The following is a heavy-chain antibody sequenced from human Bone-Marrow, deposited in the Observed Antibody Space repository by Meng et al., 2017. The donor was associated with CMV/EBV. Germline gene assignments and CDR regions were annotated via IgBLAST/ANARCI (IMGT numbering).Heavy chain of an antibody. Sequence: VHLLHSGAVIKKPGASVKVSCTTSGFTFSDYYIHWVRQAPGQGLEWMGLVNSNNDATNYARKYQGRVSMTRDTSISTAHMELSRLMSDDTAVYYCVRSSGWSLFDYWGQGTLVTVSS. CDR1: GFTFSDYY. V-gene: IGHV1-2*02. CDR3: VRSSGWSLFDY. CDR2: VNSNNDAT. J-gene: IGHJ4*02. D-gene: IGHD6-19*01.